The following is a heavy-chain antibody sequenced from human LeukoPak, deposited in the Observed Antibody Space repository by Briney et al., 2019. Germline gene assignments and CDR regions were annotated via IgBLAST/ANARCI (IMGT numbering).Heavy chain of an antibody. CDR2: IYHSGST. Sequence: SETLSLTCAVSGGSISSGGYSWSWIRQPPGKGLEWIGYIYHSGSTYYNPSLKSRVTISVDRSKNQFSLKLRSVTAADTAVYYCARAAFDIWGQGTMVTVSS. J-gene: IGHJ3*02. CDR3: ARAAFDI. V-gene: IGHV4-30-2*01. CDR1: GGSISSGGYS.